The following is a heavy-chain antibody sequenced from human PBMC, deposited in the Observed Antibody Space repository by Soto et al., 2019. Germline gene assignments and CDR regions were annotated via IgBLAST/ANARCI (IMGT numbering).Heavy chain of an antibody. V-gene: IGHV3-66*01. Sequence: EVQLVESGGGLVQPGGSLRLSCAASGFTVSNNFISWVRQAPGKGLEWVSVIYSGGSTYYADSVKGRFTISRDNSKNTVYLQMNSLRAEDTAVYYCARDRTATGHGFYYYGMDVWGQGTTVTVSS. CDR3: ARDRTATGHGFYYYGMDV. D-gene: IGHD6-13*01. CDR1: GFTVSNNF. J-gene: IGHJ6*02. CDR2: IYSGGST.